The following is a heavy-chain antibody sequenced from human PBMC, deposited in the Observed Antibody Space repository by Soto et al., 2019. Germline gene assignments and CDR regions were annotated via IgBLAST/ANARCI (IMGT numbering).Heavy chain of an antibody. V-gene: IGHV4-39*01. CDR1: GGSISSSSYY. J-gene: IGHJ4*02. Sequence: SETLSLTCTVSGGSISSSSYYWGWIRQPPGKGLEWIGSIYYSGSTYYNPSLKSRVTISVDTSRNQFSLKLSSVTAADTAVYYCARRQSSSWYGLWGQGTLVTVSS. D-gene: IGHD6-13*01. CDR3: ARRQSSSWYGL. CDR2: IYYSGST.